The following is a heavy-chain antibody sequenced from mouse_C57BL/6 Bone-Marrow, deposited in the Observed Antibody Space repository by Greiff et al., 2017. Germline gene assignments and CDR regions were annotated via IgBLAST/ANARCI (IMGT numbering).Heavy chain of an antibody. D-gene: IGHD1-1*01. J-gene: IGHJ4*01. CDR1: GFTFSDYY. CDR3: ARRGTTVVAVDY. V-gene: IGHV5-12*01. Sequence: EVQRVESGGGLVQPGGSLKLSCAASGFTFSDYYMYWVRQTPEKRLEWVAYISNGGGSNYYPDAVKGRFTISRDNAKNTLYLQMSRLKSEDTDMYYCARRGTTVVAVDYWGQGTSVTGSS. CDR2: ISNGGGSN.